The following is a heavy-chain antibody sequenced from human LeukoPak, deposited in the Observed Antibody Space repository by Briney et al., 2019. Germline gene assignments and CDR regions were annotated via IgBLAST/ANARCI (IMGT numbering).Heavy chain of an antibody. CDR3: ARDGAGTTVTTCLGY. D-gene: IGHD4-17*01. CDR2: ISSSSSTI. V-gene: IGHV3-48*04. Sequence: GGSLRLSCAASGFTFSSYSMNWVRQAPGRGREWVSYISSSSSTIYYADSVKGRFTISRDNAKNSLYLQMNSLRAEDTAVYYCARDGAGTTVTTCLGYWGQGTLVTVSS. CDR1: GFTFSSYS. J-gene: IGHJ4*02.